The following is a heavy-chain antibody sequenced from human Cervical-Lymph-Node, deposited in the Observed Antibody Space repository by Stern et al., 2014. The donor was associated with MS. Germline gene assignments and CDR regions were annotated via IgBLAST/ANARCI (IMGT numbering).Heavy chain of an antibody. V-gene: IGHV3-30*18. CDR2: ISDDGSSE. J-gene: IGHJ6*02. Sequence: VQLVESGGGVVQPGRSLRLSCAASGLTFSSYAMHWVRQAPGKGLEWVAAISDDGSSEYYADSVKGRFTFSRDNSKNTLYLQVNSLRTDDTAVYFCANLWEPFFYDSRGYMRYGMDVWGQGTTVTVSS. D-gene: IGHD3-22*01. CDR3: ANLWEPFFYDSRGYMRYGMDV. CDR1: GLTFSSYA.